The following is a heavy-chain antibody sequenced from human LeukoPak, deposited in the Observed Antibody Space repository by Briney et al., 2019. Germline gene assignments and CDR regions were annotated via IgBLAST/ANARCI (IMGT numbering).Heavy chain of an antibody. CDR2: VCSNAACA. D-gene: IGHD5-24*01. J-gene: IGHJ4*02. CDR1: GFSFSSYA. Sequence: GGSLRLSCAASGFSFSSYAIHWVRQAPGKGLEYVSAVCSNAACAYYADSVRGRFSMSRDNSKNTVWLQMDNLRVEDMAIYYCVRRDGYNFDYWGRGTLVTVSS. V-gene: IGHV3-64*02. CDR3: VRRDGYNFDY.